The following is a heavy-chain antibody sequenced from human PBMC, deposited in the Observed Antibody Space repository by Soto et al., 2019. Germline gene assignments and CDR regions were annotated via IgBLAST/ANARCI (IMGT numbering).Heavy chain of an antibody. Sequence: QVQLVESGGGVVQPGRSLRLSCAASGFTFSSYGMHWVRQAPGKGLEWVAVISYDGSNKYYADSVKGRFTISRDNSKNTLYLQMNSLRAEDTAVYYCAKAGLYSYGPNDAFDIWGQGTMVTVSS. CDR2: ISYDGSNK. J-gene: IGHJ3*02. CDR3: AKAGLYSYGPNDAFDI. CDR1: GFTFSSYG. D-gene: IGHD5-18*01. V-gene: IGHV3-30*18.